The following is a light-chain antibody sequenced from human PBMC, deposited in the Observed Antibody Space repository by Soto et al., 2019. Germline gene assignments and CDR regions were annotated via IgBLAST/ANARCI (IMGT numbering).Light chain of an antibody. CDR2: KAS. J-gene: IGKJ2*01. Sequence: DIQMTQSPSTLSASVGDRVTITCRASQSISSWLAWYQQKPGKAPKLLIYKASSLESGVTSRFSGSGSGTEFSLTIISLQPDDFATYYCQQYNSYPYTFSQGTKLEIK. CDR3: QQYNSYPYT. V-gene: IGKV1-5*03. CDR1: QSISSW.